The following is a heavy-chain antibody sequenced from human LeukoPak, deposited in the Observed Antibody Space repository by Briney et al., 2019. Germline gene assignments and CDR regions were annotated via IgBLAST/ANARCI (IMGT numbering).Heavy chain of an antibody. CDR2: ISYDGSNK. CDR1: GFTFSSYA. Sequence: PGRSLRLSCAASGFTFSSYAMHWVRQAPGKGLEWVAVISYDGSNKYYADSVKGRFTISRDNSKNTLYLQMNSLRAEDTAVHYCAREITMVRGVIMVPPDVWGQGTTVTVSS. CDR3: AREITMVRGVIMVPPDV. V-gene: IGHV3-30-3*01. J-gene: IGHJ6*02. D-gene: IGHD3-10*01.